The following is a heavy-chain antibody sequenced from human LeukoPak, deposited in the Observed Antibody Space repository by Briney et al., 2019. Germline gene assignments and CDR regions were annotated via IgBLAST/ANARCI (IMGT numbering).Heavy chain of an antibody. D-gene: IGHD6-13*01. V-gene: IGHV3-21*04. CDR2: ITSSGTYI. CDR3: ARVVGLTGYSSSWYSGYYYYMDV. Sequence: KPGGSLRLSCAASVFTFSTYNMNWVRQAPGKALEWVSSITSSGTYIFYADSVKGRFTISRDNAKNSLYLQINSLGPEDTAVYYCARVVGLTGYSSSWYSGYYYYMDVWGKGTTVTVSS. CDR1: VFTFSTYN. J-gene: IGHJ6*03.